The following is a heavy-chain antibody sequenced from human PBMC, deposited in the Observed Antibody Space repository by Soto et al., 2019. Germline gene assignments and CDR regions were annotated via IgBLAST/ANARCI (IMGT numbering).Heavy chain of an antibody. D-gene: IGHD2-2*01. V-gene: IGHV3-74*01. Sequence: VQLVESGGGLVQPGGSLRLSCAGPGFTFSGYCMHWVRQAPGKGPVWVSRLNPNGTFTTNADSVKGRFTISRDNAKNTVYLQMNSLRADDTAVYYCARGGTSTTYRGPIDNWGQGTLVTVSS. CDR1: GFTFSGYC. CDR2: LNPNGTFT. CDR3: ARGGTSTTYRGPIDN. J-gene: IGHJ4*02.